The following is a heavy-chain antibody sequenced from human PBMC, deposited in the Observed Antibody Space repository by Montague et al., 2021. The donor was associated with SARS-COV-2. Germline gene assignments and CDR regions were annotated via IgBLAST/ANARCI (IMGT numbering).Heavy chain of an antibody. D-gene: IGHD3-22*01. CDR1: GGSFSGHS. V-gene: IGHV4-34*01. J-gene: IGHJ4*02. Sequence: SETLSLTCAVYGGSFSGHSWTWIRQPPGKGLEWIGEINHSGGTNXNPSLKSRVTISVDTSKNQFSLKLSSLTAADTAVYYCARGLTDVTVILVFVGASLYFDSWGQGALVTVSS. CDR2: INHSGGT. CDR3: ARGLTDVTVILVFVGASLYFDS.